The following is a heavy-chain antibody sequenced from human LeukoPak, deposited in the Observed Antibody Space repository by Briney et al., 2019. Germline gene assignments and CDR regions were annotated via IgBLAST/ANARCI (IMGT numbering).Heavy chain of an antibody. CDR3: AGQQLVPGSCDC. D-gene: IGHD6-13*01. J-gene: IGHJ4*02. CDR1: GGSISSYY. V-gene: IGHV4-59*08. CDR2: IYYSGST. Sequence: PSETLSLTYTVSGGSISSYYWSWIRQPPGKGLGWIGYIYYSGSTNYNPSLKSRATISVDTSKNQFSLKLSSVTAADTAVYYCAGQQLVPGSCDCWGQATLVTVSS.